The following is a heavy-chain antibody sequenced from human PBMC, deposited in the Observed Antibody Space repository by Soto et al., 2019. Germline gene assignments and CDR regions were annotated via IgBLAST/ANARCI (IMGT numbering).Heavy chain of an antibody. V-gene: IGHV3-23*01. CDR2: ITGGADNT. D-gene: IGHD6-19*01. CDR1: GFTYSSNA. CDR3: AKGRIAVAAPYNWFDP. Sequence: EVKLLESGGGLVQPGGSLRLSFVASGFTYSSNAMSWVRQPPGKGLEWVSTITGGADNTHYADSVKGRFTISRDNSKNTLSLQMNSLRVEDTAVYHCAKGRIAVAAPYNWFDPWGQGTLVTVSS. J-gene: IGHJ5*02.